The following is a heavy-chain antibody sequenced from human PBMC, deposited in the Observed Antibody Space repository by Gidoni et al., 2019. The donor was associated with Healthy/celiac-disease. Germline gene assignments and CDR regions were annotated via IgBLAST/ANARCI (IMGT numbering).Heavy chain of an antibody. CDR1: GFTFTSYA. D-gene: IGHD3-22*01. CDR2: ISYDGSNK. Sequence: QVQLVESGGGVVQPGRSLRLSCAASGFTFTSYAMHCVRQAPGKGLEWVAVISYDGSNKYYADSVKGRFTISRDNSKNTLYLQMNSLRAEDTAVYYCARGRDYYDSSGYFLYYYYGMDVWGQGTTVTVSS. J-gene: IGHJ6*02. CDR3: ARGRDYYDSSGYFLYYYYGMDV. V-gene: IGHV3-30*04.